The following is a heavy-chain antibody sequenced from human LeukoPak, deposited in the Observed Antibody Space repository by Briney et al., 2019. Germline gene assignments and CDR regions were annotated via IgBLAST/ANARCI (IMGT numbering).Heavy chain of an antibody. V-gene: IGHV4-31*03. D-gene: IGHD3-10*01. J-gene: IGHJ4*02. CDR3: ASSLEYYYGSGSVGEPFDY. Sequence: SQTLSLTCTVSGGSISSGGYYWSWIRQHPGKGLEWIGYIYYSGSTNYNPSLKSRVTISVDTSKNQFSLKLSSVTAADTAVYYCASSLEYYYGSGSVGEPFDYWGQGTLVTVSS. CDR1: GGSISSGGYY. CDR2: IYYSGST.